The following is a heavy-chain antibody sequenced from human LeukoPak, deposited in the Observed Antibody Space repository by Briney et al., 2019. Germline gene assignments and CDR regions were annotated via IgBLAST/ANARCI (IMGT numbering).Heavy chain of an antibody. Sequence: ASVKVSCKASGYTFTSYYMHWARQAPGQGLEWMGIINPSGGSTSYAQKFQGRVTMTRDTSTSTVYMELSSLRSEDTAVYYCARGAYYDSSGYSDFDYWGQGTLVTVSS. CDR1: GYTFTSYY. CDR2: INPSGGST. CDR3: ARGAYYDSSGYSDFDY. D-gene: IGHD3-22*01. V-gene: IGHV1-46*01. J-gene: IGHJ4*02.